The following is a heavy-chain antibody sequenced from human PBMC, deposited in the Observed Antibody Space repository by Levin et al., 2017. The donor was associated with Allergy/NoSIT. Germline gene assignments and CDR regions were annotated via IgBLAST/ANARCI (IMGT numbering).Heavy chain of an antibody. CDR2: IYHRGGT. CDR3: ARPRGPGD. D-gene: IGHD7-27*01. V-gene: IGHV4-4*02. Sequence: GSLRLSCTVSGASMDSSNWWSWVRRPPGKGLEWIGEIYHRGGTNYNPSLKSRVTISVDMSKNQFSLRLTSVTAADTAVYYCARPRGPGDWGQGILVTVSS. J-gene: IGHJ4*02. CDR1: GASMDSSNW.